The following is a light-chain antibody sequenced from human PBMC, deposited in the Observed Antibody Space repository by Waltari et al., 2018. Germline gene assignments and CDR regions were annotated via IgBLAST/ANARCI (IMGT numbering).Light chain of an antibody. CDR2: AAS. CDR1: QSIRSY. Sequence: DIXXTXXXSSXSAXXXXXXXXTGRASQSIRSYFNLYHQKPGQAPKLLFYAASSLQSGGPSRFSGSGSGTDFTLTISSLQPEDFATYYCQQSYSTALTFGGGTKVEIK. V-gene: IGKV1-39*01. J-gene: IGKJ4*01. CDR3: QQSYSTALT.